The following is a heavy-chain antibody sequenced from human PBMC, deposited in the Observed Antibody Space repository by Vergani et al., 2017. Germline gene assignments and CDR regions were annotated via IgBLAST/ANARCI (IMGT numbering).Heavy chain of an antibody. J-gene: IGHJ5*02. Sequence: VQLLESGGGLVQPGGSLRLSCAASGFIFSDYYMTWIRQTPGKGLEWLAHISDGGETKMYAESLKGRFTVSRDNTKNLLILQMKTLKVDDTATYYCGRKXSPASLMDKPIDIWGQGTLVTVSS. CDR3: GRKXSPASLMDKPIDI. D-gene: IGHD2-2*01. CDR1: GFIFSDYY. CDR2: ISDGGETK. V-gene: IGHV3-11*01.